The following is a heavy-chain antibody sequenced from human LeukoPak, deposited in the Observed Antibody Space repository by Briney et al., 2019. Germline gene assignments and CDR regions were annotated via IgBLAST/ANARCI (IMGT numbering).Heavy chain of an antibody. CDR2: IKQDGSEK. D-gene: IGHD3-3*01. J-gene: IGHJ6*03. CDR1: GFTFSSYW. CDR3: ARLGWSGIDYYYYMDV. V-gene: IGHV3-7*01. Sequence: HTGGSLRLSCAASGFTFSSYWMSWVRQAPGKGLEWVANIKQDGSEKYYVDSVKGRFTISRDNAKNSLYLQMNSLRAEDTAVYYCARLGWSGIDYYYYMDVWGKGTTVTVSS.